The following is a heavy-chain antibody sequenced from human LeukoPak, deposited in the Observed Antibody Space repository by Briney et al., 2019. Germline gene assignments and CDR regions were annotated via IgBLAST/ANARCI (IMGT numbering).Heavy chain of an antibody. Sequence: GGSLRLSCAASVFTFSSYSMNWVRQAPGEGLEWVSAVSSSSSYIYYADSVKGRFTISRDNAKNSLYLQMNSLRAEDTAVYYCARDSIRPRSSWVPRGNDAFDIWGQGTMVTVSS. J-gene: IGHJ3*02. D-gene: IGHD6-13*01. CDR2: VSSSSSYI. CDR1: VFTFSSYS. CDR3: ARDSIRPRSSWVPRGNDAFDI. V-gene: IGHV3-21*01.